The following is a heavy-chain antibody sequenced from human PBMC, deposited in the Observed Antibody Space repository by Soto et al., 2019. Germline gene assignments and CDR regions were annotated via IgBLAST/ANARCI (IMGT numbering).Heavy chain of an antibody. Sequence: EVQLVESGGGLVKPGGSLRLSCAASGFTFSSYSMNWVRQAPGKGLEWVSSISSSSSYIYYADSVKGRFTISRDNAKNSLYLQMNSLRAEDTAVYYWARELPAVTPADYWGQGTLVTVSS. V-gene: IGHV3-21*01. CDR3: ARELPAVTPADY. CDR1: GFTFSSYS. CDR2: ISSSSSYI. J-gene: IGHJ4*02. D-gene: IGHD4-17*01.